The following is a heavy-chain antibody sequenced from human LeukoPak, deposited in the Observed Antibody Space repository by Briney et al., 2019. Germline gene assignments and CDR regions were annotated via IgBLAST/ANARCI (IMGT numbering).Heavy chain of an antibody. CDR3: ARRSRYQPYFDY. V-gene: IGHV4-59*01. Sequence: PSETLSLTCTVSGGSISSYYWSRIRQPPGKGLEWIGYIYYSGSTNYNPSLKSRVTISVDTSKNQFSLKLSSVTAADTAVYYCARRSRYQPYFDYWGQGSLVTVSS. CDR2: IYYSGST. CDR1: GGSISSYY. D-gene: IGHD1-14*01. J-gene: IGHJ4*02.